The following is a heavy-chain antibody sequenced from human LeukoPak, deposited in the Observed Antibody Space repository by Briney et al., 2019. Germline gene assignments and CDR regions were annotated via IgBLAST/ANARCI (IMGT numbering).Heavy chain of an antibody. V-gene: IGHV1-18*01. CDR1: GYTFTSYG. CDR2: MSAYNGNT. CDR3: ARDVVSGEGVVVPAAPTGY. J-gene: IGHJ4*02. D-gene: IGHD2-2*01. Sequence: GASVKVSFKASGYTFTSYGISWVRQAPGQGLEWRGWMSAYNGNTNYAQKLQGRVTMTTDTSTSTAYMELRSLRSDDTAVYYCARDVVSGEGVVVPAAPTGYWGQGTLVTVSS.